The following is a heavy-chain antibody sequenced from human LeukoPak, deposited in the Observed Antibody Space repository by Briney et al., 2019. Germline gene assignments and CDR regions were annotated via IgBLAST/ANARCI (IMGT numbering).Heavy chain of an antibody. D-gene: IGHD6-6*01. CDR1: GGSISSGGYY. CDR2: IYYSGST. CDR3: ARESYSSSYLFDF. Sequence: SETLSLTCTVSGGSISSGGYYWSWIRQHPGKGLEWIGYIYYSGSTNYNPSLKSRVTMSVDTSKNQISLKVNSVTAADTAVYYCARESYSSSYLFDFWGQGTLVTVSS. V-gene: IGHV4-61*08. J-gene: IGHJ4*02.